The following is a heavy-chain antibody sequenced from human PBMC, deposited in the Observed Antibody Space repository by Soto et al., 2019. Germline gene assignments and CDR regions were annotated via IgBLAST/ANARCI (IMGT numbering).Heavy chain of an antibody. D-gene: IGHD4-17*01. V-gene: IGHV3-23*01. CDR3: AKGGDYYYGMDV. CDR1: GFTFSSYA. CDR2: ISGSGGST. J-gene: IGHJ6*02. Sequence: GGSLRLSCAASGFTFSSYAISWVRQAPGKGLEWVSAISGSGGSTYYADSVKGRFTISRDNSKNTLYLQMNSLRAEDTAVYYCAKGGDYYYGMDVWGQGTTVTVSS.